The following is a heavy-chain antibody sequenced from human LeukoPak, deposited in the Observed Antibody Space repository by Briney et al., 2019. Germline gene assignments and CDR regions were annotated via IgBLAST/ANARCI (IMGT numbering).Heavy chain of an antibody. D-gene: IGHD3-22*01. J-gene: IGHJ4*02. CDR3: ARSYYYDSSGYYPFDY. V-gene: IGHV3-74*01. Sequence: GGSLRLSCAASGFTFSSYWMHWVRQAPGKGLVWVSRINSDGSSTSYADSVKGRFTISRDNAKNTLYLQMNSLRAEDTAVYYCARSYYYDSSGYYPFDYWGQGTLVTVSS. CDR2: INSDGSST. CDR1: GFTFSSYW.